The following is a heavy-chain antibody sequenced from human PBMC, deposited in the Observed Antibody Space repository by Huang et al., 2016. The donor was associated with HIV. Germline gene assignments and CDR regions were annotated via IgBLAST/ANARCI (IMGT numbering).Heavy chain of an antibody. CDR1: GGSFSGYY. D-gene: IGHD3-22*01. CDR3: ARRYNSRRDY. Sequence: QVQLEPWGAGLLKASETLSLTCAVYGGSFSGYYWNWLRQAPGKGLEWVGEINHSRTTNYNPALQSRVNTSVDTSSQFSLYLSSLSAADTGTYFCARRYNSRRDYWGRGTLVTVHS. J-gene: IGHJ4*02. CDR2: INHSRTT. V-gene: IGHV4-34*02.